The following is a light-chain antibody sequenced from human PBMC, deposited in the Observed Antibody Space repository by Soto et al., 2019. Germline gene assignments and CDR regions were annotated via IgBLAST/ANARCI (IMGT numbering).Light chain of an antibody. J-gene: IGKJ1*01. V-gene: IGKV3-15*01. CDR3: QQYNLWPPWT. Sequence: ENVFAQSPAPPSLSPGERATLSRRASQSVSSSLAWYQQKPGQAPRLLIYGVSTRATGIPARFSGSGSGTEFTLTISSLQSEDVAVYYCQQYNLWPPWTFGQGTKVDIK. CDR1: QSVSSS. CDR2: GVS.